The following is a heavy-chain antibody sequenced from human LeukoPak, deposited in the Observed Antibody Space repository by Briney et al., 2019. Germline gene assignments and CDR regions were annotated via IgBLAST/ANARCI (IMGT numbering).Heavy chain of an antibody. D-gene: IGHD4-17*01. CDR1: GYTFTGYY. CDR3: ARARGPYGDDAFDI. V-gene: IGHV1-2*02. J-gene: IGHJ3*02. Sequence: GASVTVSCTASGYTFTGYYMHWVRQAPGQGLEWMGWINPNSGGTNYAQKFQGRVTMTRDTSISTAYMELSRLRSDDTAVYYCARARGPYGDDAFDIWGQGTMVTVSS. CDR2: INPNSGGT.